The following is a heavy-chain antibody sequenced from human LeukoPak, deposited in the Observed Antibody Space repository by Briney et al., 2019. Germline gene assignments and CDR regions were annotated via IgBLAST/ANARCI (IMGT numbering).Heavy chain of an antibody. CDR2: INNSGST. Sequence: SETLSLTCAVYGGSFSGYYWSWIRQPPGKGLEWIGEINNSGSTNYNPSLKSRVTISVDTSKNQFSLKLSSVTAADTAVYYCARGLDDYVWGSYRYSYDYWGQGTLVTVSS. CDR1: GGSFSGYY. D-gene: IGHD3-16*02. CDR3: ARGLDDYVWGSYRYSYDY. J-gene: IGHJ4*02. V-gene: IGHV4-34*01.